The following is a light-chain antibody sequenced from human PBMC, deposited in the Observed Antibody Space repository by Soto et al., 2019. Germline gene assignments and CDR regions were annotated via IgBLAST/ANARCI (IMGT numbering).Light chain of an antibody. Sequence: QSVVPQPASVSGSPGQSITISCTGTSSDVGGYDYVSWYQQYPGKAPRLIIYEVSSRPSGVSNRFSGSKSGNTASLTISGLRAEDEGDYFCSSFTGTSALILFGGGTKLPVL. CDR3: SSFTGTSALIL. CDR1: SSDVGGYDY. J-gene: IGLJ2*01. CDR2: EVS. V-gene: IGLV2-14*01.